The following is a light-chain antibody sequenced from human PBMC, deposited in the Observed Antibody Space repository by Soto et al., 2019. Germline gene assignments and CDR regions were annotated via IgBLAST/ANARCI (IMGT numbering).Light chain of an antibody. V-gene: IGLV2-8*01. CDR2: DIS. CDR3: SSYAGSHNLGVV. CDR1: SSDVGDYTY. Sequence: QSVLTQPPSASGSPGQSVTISCTGTSSDVGDYTYVSWYQQHPGKAPKLMISDISKRPSGVPDRFSGSKSGNTASLTVSGLQAEDEGDYYCSSYAGSHNLGVVFGTGTKLTVL. J-gene: IGLJ1*01.